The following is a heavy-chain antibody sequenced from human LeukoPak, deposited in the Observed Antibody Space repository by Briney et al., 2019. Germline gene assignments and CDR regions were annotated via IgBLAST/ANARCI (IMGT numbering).Heavy chain of an antibody. D-gene: IGHD4-11*01. CDR2: IDTAGDT. J-gene: IGHJ4*02. Sequence: GGSLRLSCAVSGFTFNTYAMTWVRQAPGRGLERISSIDTAGDTYYADSVKGRFTISTDSSKTTLFLQMNGPRTEDTALFYCAKSASTVTTFFDYWGQGSLVTVSS. V-gene: IGHV3-23*01. CDR1: GFTFNTYA. CDR3: AKSASTVTTFFDY.